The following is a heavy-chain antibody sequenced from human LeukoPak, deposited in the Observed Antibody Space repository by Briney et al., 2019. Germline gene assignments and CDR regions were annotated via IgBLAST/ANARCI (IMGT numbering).Heavy chain of an antibody. J-gene: IGHJ4*02. CDR1: GFTFSSYA. Sequence: GGSLRLSCAASGFTFSSYAMSWVRQAPGKGLEWVSGISGSDGNTYYADSVKGRFTISRDNSKNTLYLQMNRLRAEDTAVYYCAKAATETFGSGSYSADYWGQGTLVTVSS. CDR2: ISGSDGNT. CDR3: AKAATETFGSGSYSADY. V-gene: IGHV3-23*01. D-gene: IGHD3-10*01.